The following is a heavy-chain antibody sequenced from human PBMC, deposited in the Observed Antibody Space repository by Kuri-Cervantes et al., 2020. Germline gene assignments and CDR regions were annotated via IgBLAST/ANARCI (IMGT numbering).Heavy chain of an antibody. CDR3: ARSATDYYYYYMDV. CDR2: ISSSSSYI. J-gene: IGHJ6*03. CDR1: GFTFSSYS. Sequence: GESLKISCAASGFTFSSYSMNWVRQAPGKGLEWVSSISSSSSYIYYADSVKGRFTISRDNAKNSLYLQMNSLRADDTAVYFCARSATDYYYYYMDVWGKGATVTVSS. V-gene: IGHV3-21*01. D-gene: IGHD6-13*01.